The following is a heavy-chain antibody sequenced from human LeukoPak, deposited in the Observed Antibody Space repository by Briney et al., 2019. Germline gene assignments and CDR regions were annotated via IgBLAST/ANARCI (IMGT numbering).Heavy chain of an antibody. Sequence: SETLSLTCTVSGGSISSSSYYWGWIRQPPGKGLEWIGSIYYSGSTYYNPSLKSRVTISVDTSKNQFSLKLSSVTAADTAVYYCAGRHDFFGAFDIWGQGTMVTVSS. CDR1: GGSISSSSYY. J-gene: IGHJ3*02. V-gene: IGHV4-39*07. CDR2: IYYSGST. CDR3: AGRHDFFGAFDI. D-gene: IGHD3-3*01.